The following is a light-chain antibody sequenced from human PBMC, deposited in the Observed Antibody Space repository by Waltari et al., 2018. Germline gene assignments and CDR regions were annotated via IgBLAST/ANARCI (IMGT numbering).Light chain of an antibody. Sequence: DIQMTQSPSTLSASVGARVTITCRANQSISSWLAWYQQKPGKAPKLLIYKASTLGRGIPSRFSGSGSGTEFTLTISSLQPDDFATYYCQQYNTNSPWTFGQGTKVEIK. V-gene: IGKV1-5*03. CDR1: QSISSW. J-gene: IGKJ1*01. CDR3: QQYNTNSPWT. CDR2: KAS.